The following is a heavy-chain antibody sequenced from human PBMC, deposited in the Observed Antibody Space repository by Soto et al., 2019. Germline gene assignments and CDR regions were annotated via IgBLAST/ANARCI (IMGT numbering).Heavy chain of an antibody. D-gene: IGHD2-2*02. CDR1: GGTFSSYA. Sequence: QVQLVQSGAEVKKPGSSVKVSCKASGGTFSSYAISWVRQAPGQGLEWMGGIIPIFGTANYAQKFQGRVTITADESTSTAYMELRNLRSEDTAVYYCASKVVPAAIWWSYYYGMDVWGQGTTVTVSS. V-gene: IGHV1-69*01. CDR2: IIPIFGTA. CDR3: ASKVVPAAIWWSYYYGMDV. J-gene: IGHJ6*02.